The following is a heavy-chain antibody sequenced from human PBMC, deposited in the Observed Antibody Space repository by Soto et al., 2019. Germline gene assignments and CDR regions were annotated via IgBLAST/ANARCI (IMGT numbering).Heavy chain of an antibody. CDR2: IYYSGST. Sequence: SETLSLTCAVSGGSIGSGGNSWTWIRQPPGKGLEWIGYIYYSGSTYYNPSLKSRVTISIDTSKNQFSLKLNSVTAADTAVYYCAGENVRGVPFDPWGQGTLVTVSS. V-gene: IGHV4-30-2*05. CDR1: GGSIGSGGNS. D-gene: IGHD3-10*01. CDR3: AGENVRGVPFDP. J-gene: IGHJ5*02.